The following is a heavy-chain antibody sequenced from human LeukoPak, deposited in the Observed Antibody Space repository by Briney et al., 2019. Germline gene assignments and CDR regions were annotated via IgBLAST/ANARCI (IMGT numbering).Heavy chain of an antibody. V-gene: IGHV3-7*03. CDR3: AKERQGGNSYGDEAFYFDY. J-gene: IGHJ4*02. CDR1: GFIFSSYW. CDR2: INQEGSER. D-gene: IGHD4-23*01. Sequence: PGGSLRLSCEVSGFIFSSYWMSWLRQAPGKGLEWVGNINQEGSERNHGDSVNGRFTISRDNAENTLYLQMHSLRAEGTAIYYCAKERQGGNSYGDEAFYFDYWGQGALVTVSS.